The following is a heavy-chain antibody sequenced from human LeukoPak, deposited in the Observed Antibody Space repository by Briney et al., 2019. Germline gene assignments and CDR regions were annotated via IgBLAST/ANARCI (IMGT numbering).Heavy chain of an antibody. Sequence: PGRSLRLSCAASGFTFSNYGIHWVRQAPGKGLEWVSSISSSSSYIYYADSVKGRFTISRDNAKNSLYLQMNSLRAEDTAVYYCVRDLGYYGSGSPFVWGQGTLVTVSS. CDR3: VRDLGYYGSGSPFV. CDR2: ISSSSSYI. D-gene: IGHD3-10*01. J-gene: IGHJ4*02. CDR1: GFTFSNYG. V-gene: IGHV3-21*01.